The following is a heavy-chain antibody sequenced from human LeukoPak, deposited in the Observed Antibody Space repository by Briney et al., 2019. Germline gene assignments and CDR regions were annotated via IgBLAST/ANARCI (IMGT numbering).Heavy chain of an antibody. Sequence: PSETLSRTCTVSGGSISSDYWSWIRQPPGKGLEWIGYIYYSGSTNYNPSLKSRVSISIDTSKNQFSLKLRSVTAADTAVYYCARYYYDSSGYYYVLDYWGQGTLVTVSS. CDR1: GGSISSDY. CDR2: IYYSGST. D-gene: IGHD3-22*01. J-gene: IGHJ4*02. V-gene: IGHV4-59*01. CDR3: ARYYYDSSGYYYVLDY.